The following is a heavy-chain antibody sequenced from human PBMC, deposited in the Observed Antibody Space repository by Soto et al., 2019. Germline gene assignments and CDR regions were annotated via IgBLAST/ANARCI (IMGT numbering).Heavy chain of an antibody. V-gene: IGHV1-69*12. CDR3: AREPEGPKFEHGMDV. CDR1: GGTFSSYA. CDR2: IIPIFGTA. Sequence: QVQLVQSGAEVKKPGSSVKVSCKASGGTFSSYAISWVREAPGQGLEWMGGIIPIFGTANYVQKFQGRVTITADESTSTAYMELSSLRSEDTAVYYCAREPEGPKFEHGMDVWGQGTTVTVSS. D-gene: IGHD3-10*01. J-gene: IGHJ6*02.